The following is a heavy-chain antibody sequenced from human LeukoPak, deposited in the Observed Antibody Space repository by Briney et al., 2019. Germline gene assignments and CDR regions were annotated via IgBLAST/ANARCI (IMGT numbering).Heavy chain of an antibody. CDR2: IYPGDSDT. Sequence: PGESLQISCKGSEYSFTNYLIGWVRQLPGKGLEWMGIIYPGDSDTRYSPSFQGQVTISADKSISTAYLQWSSLKASDTAMYFCATYAGSYSKYFQHWGQGTLVTVSS. J-gene: IGHJ1*01. CDR1: EYSFTNYL. CDR3: ATYAGSYSKYFQH. V-gene: IGHV5-51*01. D-gene: IGHD3-10*01.